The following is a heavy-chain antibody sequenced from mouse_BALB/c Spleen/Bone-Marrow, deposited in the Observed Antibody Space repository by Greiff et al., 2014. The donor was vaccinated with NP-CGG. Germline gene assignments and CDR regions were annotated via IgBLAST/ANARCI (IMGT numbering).Heavy chain of an antibody. CDR2: IWAGGTT. CDR3: ARDGYGSGYAWFAY. J-gene: IGHJ3*01. V-gene: IGHV2-9*02. Sequence: VQVVESGPGLVAPSQSLPITCTVSGFSLISFDVHWIRQPPGKGLEWLGVIWAGGTTNYNSALMSRLNINKDNSKSQVFLKMNSLQPDDTAMYYCARDGYGSGYAWFAYWGQGTLVTVSA. CDR1: GFSLISFD. D-gene: IGHD1-1*01.